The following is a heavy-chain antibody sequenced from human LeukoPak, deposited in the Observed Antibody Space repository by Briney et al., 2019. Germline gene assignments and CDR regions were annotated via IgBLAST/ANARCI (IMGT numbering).Heavy chain of an antibody. Sequence: SETLSLTCTVSGGSISSYYRSWLRQSPGKGLEWIGHIYFSGRTTYNPSLGSRLTISADTSTSQLSLKLSSVTAADSAVYYCARDKPTGSYPLELWGQGTLVTVSS. J-gene: IGHJ4*02. D-gene: IGHD3-10*01. V-gene: IGHV4-59*12. CDR1: GGSISSYY. CDR3: ARDKPTGSYPLEL. CDR2: IYFSGRT.